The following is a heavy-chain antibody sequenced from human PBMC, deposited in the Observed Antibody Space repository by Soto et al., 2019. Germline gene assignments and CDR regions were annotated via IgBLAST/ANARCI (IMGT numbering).Heavy chain of an antibody. V-gene: IGHV1-46*01. CDR3: ARAVSTKPAPIDS. Sequence: QVQLVQSGAEVKNPGASVKVSCKASGYTFTTYYLHWLRQARGQGLEWMGIITPSSVSTRYQQKFQDRVTMTRDTSTSTVYMELSSLKSEDTDVYYCARAVSTKPAPIDSWGQGTLVTVSS. CDR1: GYTFTTYY. CDR2: ITPSSVST. D-gene: IGHD4-17*01. J-gene: IGHJ4*02.